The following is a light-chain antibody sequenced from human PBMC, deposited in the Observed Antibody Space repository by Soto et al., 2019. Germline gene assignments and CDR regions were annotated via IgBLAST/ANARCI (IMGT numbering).Light chain of an antibody. CDR2: EAS. J-gene: IGKJ1*01. CDR3: QQYYDFRT. CDR1: QSVSTR. Sequence: IQMTQSPSTLSVSVGDRVTITCRASQSVSTRLAWYQQKPSKAPKLLIYEASKLQSGVPSRFSGGGSVREFTLTITSLQPEDSATYYCQQYYDFRTFGQGTKVEIK. V-gene: IGKV1-5*03.